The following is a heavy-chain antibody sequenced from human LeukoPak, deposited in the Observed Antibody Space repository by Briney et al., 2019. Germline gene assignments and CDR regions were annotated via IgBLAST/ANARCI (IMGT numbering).Heavy chain of an antibody. CDR2: IYYSGST. Sequence: SETLSLTCTVSGGSISSGSYYWSWIRQHPGKGLEWIGYIYYSGSTYYNPSLKSRVTISVDTSKNQFSLKLSSVTAADTAVYYCARVGSDSSSAEFLYGMDVWGQGTTVTVSS. V-gene: IGHV4-31*03. J-gene: IGHJ6*02. CDR1: GGSISSGSYY. D-gene: IGHD6-6*01. CDR3: ARVGSDSSSAEFLYGMDV.